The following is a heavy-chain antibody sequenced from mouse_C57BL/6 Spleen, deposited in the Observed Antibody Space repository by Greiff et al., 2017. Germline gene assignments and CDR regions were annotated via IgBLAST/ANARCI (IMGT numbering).Heavy chain of an antibody. Sequence: QVQLQQPGAELVKPGASVKLSCKASGYTFTSYWMQWVKQRPGQGLEWIGEIDPSDSYTNYNQKFKGKATLTVDTSSSTAYMQLSSLPSEDAAVYYCARYYGNYGGFAYWGQGTLVTVAA. CDR1: GYTFTSYW. CDR3: ARYYGNYGGFAY. J-gene: IGHJ3*01. D-gene: IGHD2-1*01. V-gene: IGHV1-50*01. CDR2: IDPSDSYT.